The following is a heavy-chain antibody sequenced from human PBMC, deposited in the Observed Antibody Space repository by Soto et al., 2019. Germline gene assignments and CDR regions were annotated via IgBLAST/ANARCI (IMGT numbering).Heavy chain of an antibody. D-gene: IGHD3-10*01. CDR1: GYTFTSYG. J-gene: IGHJ5*02. V-gene: IGHV1-18*01. CDR2: ISAYNGNT. CDR3: ARDSTLWFGDNWFDP. Sequence: QVQLVQSGAEVKKPGASVKVSCKASGYTFTSYGISWVRQAPGQGLEWMGWISAYNGNTNYAQKLQDTVTMTTDTSTSRDYMELRSLTSDDTAVYYCARDSTLWFGDNWFDPWGQGTLVTVSS.